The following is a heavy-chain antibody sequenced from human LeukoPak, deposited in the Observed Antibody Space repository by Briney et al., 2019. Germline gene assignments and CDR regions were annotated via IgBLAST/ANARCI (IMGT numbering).Heavy chain of an antibody. CDR3: ATETRGSYSEY. J-gene: IGHJ4*02. CDR2: IRFDGSTQ. D-gene: IGHD1-26*01. Sequence: GGSLRLXCTASGFTFSSSGMNWVRQAPGKALEWVAFIRFDGSTQYYADSVKGRFTVSRDNSKNTLYLQMNSLRDEDTAVYYCATETRGSYSEYWGQGTLLTVSS. CDR1: GFTFSSSG. V-gene: IGHV3-30*02.